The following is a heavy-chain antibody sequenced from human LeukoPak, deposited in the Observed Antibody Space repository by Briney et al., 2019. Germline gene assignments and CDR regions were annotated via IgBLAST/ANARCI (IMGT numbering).Heavy chain of an antibody. J-gene: IGHJ4*02. CDR3: AKLLESASTE. D-gene: IGHD2-15*01. V-gene: IGHV3-23*01. CDR1: GFTFSSYA. CDR2: ISADGGGR. Sequence: GGSLRLSCAAAGFTFSSYAMRWARQAPGKGLEWVAAISADGGGRYYADSVKGRFTISRDNSKNTLYLQMNSLRAEDTAVYYCAKLLESASTEWGQGTLVTVSS.